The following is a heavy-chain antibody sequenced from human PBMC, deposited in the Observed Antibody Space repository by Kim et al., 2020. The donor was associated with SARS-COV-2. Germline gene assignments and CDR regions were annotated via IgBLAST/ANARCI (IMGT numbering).Heavy chain of an antibody. CDR1: GFTFSSYA. CDR2: ISGSGGST. J-gene: IGHJ4*02. V-gene: IGHV3-23*01. CDR3: VRMGRGSGSYYEAFDY. Sequence: GGSLRLSCAASGFTFSSYAMSWVRQAPGKGLEWVSAISGSGGSTYYADSVKGRFTISRDNSKNTLYLQMNSLRAEDTAVYYCVRMGRGSGSYYEAFDYWGQGTLVTVSS. D-gene: IGHD3-10*01.